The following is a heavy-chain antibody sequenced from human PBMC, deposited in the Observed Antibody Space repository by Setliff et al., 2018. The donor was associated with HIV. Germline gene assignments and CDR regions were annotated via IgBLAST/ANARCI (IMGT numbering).Heavy chain of an antibody. D-gene: IGHD3-16*01. CDR2: IYWDSSRA. V-gene: IGHV3-43D*04. CDR3: ANLWELGA. CDR1: GFTFDDYA. J-gene: IGHJ5*02. Sequence: PGGSLRLSCAVSGFTFDDYAMHWVRQAPGKGLEWLAFIYWDSSRAYYADSVKGRFTISRDNARTSLYLEMSSLRDEDAAVYLCANLWELGAWGQGTLVPSPQ.